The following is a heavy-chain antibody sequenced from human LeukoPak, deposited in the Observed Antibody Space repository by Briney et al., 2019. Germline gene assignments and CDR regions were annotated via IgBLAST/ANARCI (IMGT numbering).Heavy chain of an antibody. CDR3: AKAPAGHCSGVICYPLDN. J-gene: IGHJ4*02. Sequence: PGGSLRLSCAASGFTFSTYAMSWVRQAPGKGLEWVSAISGSDTGTYYADSVRGRFTISRDNSKNMLFLQMKSLRAEDTAVYYCAKAPAGHCSGVICYPLDNWGQGILVSVSS. V-gene: IGHV3-23*01. CDR2: ISGSDTGT. CDR1: GFTFSTYA. D-gene: IGHD2-15*01.